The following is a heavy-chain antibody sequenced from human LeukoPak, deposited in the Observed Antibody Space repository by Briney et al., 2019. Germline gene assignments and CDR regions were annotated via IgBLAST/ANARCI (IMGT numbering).Heavy chain of an antibody. V-gene: IGHV1-69*13. D-gene: IGHD1-26*01. CDR3: ATLYSGSTRGYYYYGMDV. Sequence: SVKVSCKASGGTFSSYAISWVRQAPGQGLEWMGGIIPIFGTANYAQKFQGRVTITADESTSTAYMELSSLRSEDTAVYYCATLYSGSTRGYYYYGMDVWGQGTTVTVSS. CDR1: GGTFSSYA. J-gene: IGHJ6*02. CDR2: IIPIFGTA.